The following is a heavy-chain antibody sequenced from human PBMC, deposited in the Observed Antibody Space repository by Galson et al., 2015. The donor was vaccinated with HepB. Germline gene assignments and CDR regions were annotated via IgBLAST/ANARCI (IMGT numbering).Heavy chain of an antibody. Sequence: SLRLSCAASGFRFNNYAMHWIRQGPGKGLEWLALIWSDSTDIIYADSVRGRFTISRDNSKNILYLGMNRLRADDTGVYFCVRGENRSGYRYDYWGQGALVPVSS. J-gene: IGHJ4*02. D-gene: IGHD5-12*01. CDR2: IWSDSTDI. CDR1: GFRFNNYA. CDR3: VRGENRSGYRYDY. V-gene: IGHV3-33*01.